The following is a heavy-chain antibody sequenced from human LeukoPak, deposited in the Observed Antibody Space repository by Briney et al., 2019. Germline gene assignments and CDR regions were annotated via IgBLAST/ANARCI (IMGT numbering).Heavy chain of an antibody. Sequence: GGSLRLSCAASGFTFDDYAMHWVRHAPGKGLEWVSGISWNSGSIGYADSVKGRFTISRDNAKNSLYLQMNSLRAEDTALYYCAKDTGIAVAGSLFDYWGQGTLVTVSS. J-gene: IGHJ4*02. D-gene: IGHD6-19*01. CDR3: AKDTGIAVAGSLFDY. CDR1: GFTFDDYA. V-gene: IGHV3-9*01. CDR2: ISWNSGSI.